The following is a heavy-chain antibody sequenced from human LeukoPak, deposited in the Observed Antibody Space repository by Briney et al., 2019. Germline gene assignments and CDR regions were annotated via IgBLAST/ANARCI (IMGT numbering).Heavy chain of an antibody. J-gene: IGHJ6*03. CDR1: GFTFSSYG. CDR2: IRYDGSNK. CDR3: ARGVPWGGSSWNLYYYMDV. D-gene: IGHD6-13*01. Sequence: GGSLRLSCAASGFTFSSYGMHCVRQAPGKGLEGVAFIRYDGSNKYYADSVKGRFTISRDNSKNTLYLQMNSLRAEDTAVYYCARGVPWGGSSWNLYYYMDVWGKGTTVTVSS. V-gene: IGHV3-30*02.